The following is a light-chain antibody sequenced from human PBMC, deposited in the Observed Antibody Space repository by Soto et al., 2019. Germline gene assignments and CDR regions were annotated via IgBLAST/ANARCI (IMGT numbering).Light chain of an antibody. CDR1: QSVSSGY. J-gene: IGKJ1*01. Sequence: VLTQSPGTLSLSPGERATLSCRASQSVSSGYLAWYQRRPGQAPRLLIYLASTRATGIPDRFSGSGSRTDFTLTISRLEPEDFAVYYCQQYGSSVRTFGQGTKVDIK. CDR2: LAS. V-gene: IGKV3-20*01. CDR3: QQYGSSVRT.